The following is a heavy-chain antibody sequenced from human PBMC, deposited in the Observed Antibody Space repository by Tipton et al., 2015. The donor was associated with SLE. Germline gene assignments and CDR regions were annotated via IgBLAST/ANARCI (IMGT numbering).Heavy chain of an antibody. CDR1: GGSITNSNYF. CDR3: ARHFSPGYSGSRAPAGAFDV. Sequence: TLSLTCSVSGGSITNSNYFWGWIRQPPGKGLEWVGHICFGGITYYNPSLKSRVTASLDTSKNYFSLRLSSLTAADTAVYYCARHFSPGYSGSRAPAGAFDVWGQGTMVTVSS. V-gene: IGHV4-39*07. J-gene: IGHJ3*01. CDR2: ICFGGIT. D-gene: IGHD1-26*01.